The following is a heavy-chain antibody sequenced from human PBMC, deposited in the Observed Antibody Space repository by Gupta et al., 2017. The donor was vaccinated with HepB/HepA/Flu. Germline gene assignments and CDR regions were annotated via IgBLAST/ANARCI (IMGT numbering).Heavy chain of an antibody. CDR2: FNHYGDT. J-gene: IGHJ6*03. CDR1: GGPFSGSD. V-gene: IGHV4-34*01. CDR3: ARVGESRGPRMVPVFYYYYMDV. Sequence: QVQLQQWGAGLWKPSETLSLTCAVSGGPFSGSDWIWIRQPPGEGLEWIGAFNHYGDTMYNPSVKSRVTISADTYKKQVSLRLKALTVADTAVDYCARVGESRGPRMVPVFYYYYMDVWGTGTTVTVSS. D-gene: IGHD3-10*01.